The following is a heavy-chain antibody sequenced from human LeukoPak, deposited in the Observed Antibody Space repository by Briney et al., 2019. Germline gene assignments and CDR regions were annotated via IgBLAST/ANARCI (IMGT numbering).Heavy chain of an antibody. D-gene: IGHD6-13*01. Sequence: GGSLRLSCAASGFTFSSYSMNWVRQAPGKGLEWVSYISSSSSTIYYADSVKGRFTISRDNAKNSLYLQMNSLRAEDTAVYYCARGHSSSWFLNFDYWGQGTLVTVSS. J-gene: IGHJ4*02. V-gene: IGHV3-48*01. CDR2: ISSSSSTI. CDR3: ARGHSSSWFLNFDY. CDR1: GFTFSSYS.